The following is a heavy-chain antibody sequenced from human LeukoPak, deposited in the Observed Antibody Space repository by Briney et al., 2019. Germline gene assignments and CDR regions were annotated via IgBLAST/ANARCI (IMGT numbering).Heavy chain of an antibody. D-gene: IGHD3-3*01. Sequence: SETLSLTCTVSGGSISSSSYYWGWIRQPPEKGLEWIGSIYYSGSTYYNPSLKSRVTISVDTSKNQFSLKLSSVTAADTAVYYCARDGTTYYDFWSGYLYGWFDPWGQGTLVTVSS. CDR3: ARDGTTYYDFWSGYLYGWFDP. CDR2: IYYSGST. V-gene: IGHV4-39*07. CDR1: GGSISSSSYY. J-gene: IGHJ5*02.